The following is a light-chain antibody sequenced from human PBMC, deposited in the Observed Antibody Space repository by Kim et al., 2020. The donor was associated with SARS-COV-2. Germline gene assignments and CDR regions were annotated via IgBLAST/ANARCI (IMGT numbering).Light chain of an antibody. Sequence: SASVGDRVTITCRASQSSSRWLAWYQQKPGKAPKLLIYAASKLENGVPSTFSGSGSGTEFTLTITSLQPDDFATYYCQHYNSNPYTFGQGTKLEIK. CDR1: QSSSRW. V-gene: IGKV1-5*03. CDR2: AAS. J-gene: IGKJ2*01. CDR3: QHYNSNPYT.